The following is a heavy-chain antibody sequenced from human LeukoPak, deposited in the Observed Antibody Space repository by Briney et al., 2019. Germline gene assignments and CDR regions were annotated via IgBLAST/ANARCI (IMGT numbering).Heavy chain of an antibody. CDR2: INHSGST. D-gene: IGHD3-10*01. CDR3: ARGPYYGVRFDP. CDR1: GFTFSSYA. V-gene: IGHV4-34*01. Sequence: GSLRLSCATSGFTFSSYAMSWVRQPPGKGLEWIGEINHSGSTNYNPSLKSRVTISVDTSKNQFSLKLSSVTAADTAVYYCARGPYYGVRFDPWGQGTLVTVSS. J-gene: IGHJ5*02.